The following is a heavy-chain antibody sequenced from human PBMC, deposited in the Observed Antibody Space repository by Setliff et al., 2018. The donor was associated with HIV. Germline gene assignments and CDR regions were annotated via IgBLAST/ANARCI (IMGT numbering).Heavy chain of an antibody. D-gene: IGHD2-2*01. Sequence: SETLSLTCTVSGASISSSGYYWGWIRQPPGKGLEWIWTIYYSGSTYYNPSLKSRVTISVDTSKNQFSLKLSSVTAADTAVYYCAAWGPRYTYAPFFFDSWGQGTLVTVSS. CDR2: IYYSGST. CDR3: AAWGPRYTYAPFFFDS. CDR1: GASISSSGYY. V-gene: IGHV4-39*07. J-gene: IGHJ4*02.